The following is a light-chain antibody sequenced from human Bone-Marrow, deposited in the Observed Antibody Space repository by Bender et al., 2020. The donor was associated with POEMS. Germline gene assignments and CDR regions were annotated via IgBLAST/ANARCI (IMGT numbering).Light chain of an antibody. CDR3: SSYTSTNTLV. Sequence: QSALTQPASISGSPGQAITISCTGTSRDVGISNLVSWYQQYPGRAPKLIIFEVTQRPSGVSDRFSGSKSGNTASLTISGLQPEDGADYYCSSYTSTNTLVFGGGTKLTVL. V-gene: IGLV2-14*02. J-gene: IGLJ2*01. CDR2: EVT. CDR1: SRDVGISNL.